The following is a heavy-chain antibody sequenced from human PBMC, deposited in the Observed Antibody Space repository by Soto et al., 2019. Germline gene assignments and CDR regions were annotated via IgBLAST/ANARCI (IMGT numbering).Heavy chain of an antibody. CDR1: GDPINNYY. V-gene: IGHV4-59*08. CDR2: IYYSGNT. CDR3: AKQGGKYGIRSFDP. Sequence: PSETLSLTCTVSGDPINNYYWSWIRQPPGKGLDWIGYIYYSGNTKYNPSLKSRVTISVDTSKNQFSLRLTSVTAADTAVYYCAKQGGKYGIRSFDPWGQGTLVTVS. J-gene: IGHJ5*02. D-gene: IGHD1-1*01.